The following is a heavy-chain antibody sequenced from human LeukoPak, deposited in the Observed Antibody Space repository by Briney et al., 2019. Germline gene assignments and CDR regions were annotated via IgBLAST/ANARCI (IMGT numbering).Heavy chain of an antibody. Sequence: GGSLRLSCAASGFTFNSYEMNWVRQAPGKGLEWVSYISSSGSTTYYADSVKGRFTISRDNSRNALYLQMNSLRAEDTAVYYCARDAPPSGFYYYYMDVWGKGTTVTISS. CDR2: ISSSGSTT. CDR1: GFTFNSYE. J-gene: IGHJ6*03. CDR3: ARDAPPSGFYYYYMDV. V-gene: IGHV3-48*03.